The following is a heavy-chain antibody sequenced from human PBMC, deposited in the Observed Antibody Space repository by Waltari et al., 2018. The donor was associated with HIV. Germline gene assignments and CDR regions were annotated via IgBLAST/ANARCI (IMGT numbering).Heavy chain of an antibody. J-gene: IGHJ4*02. D-gene: IGHD3-10*01. CDR3: ARDSSRVLWFGESLPT. Sequence: QVQVVESGGGVVQPGRSLILSCAAPGFSFTSPGMLWVRQTPGKGLEWVALMSDDGSKRFYAESVRGRFVVSRDNSKKIFYLQMNSLRPDDTAVYFCARDSSRVLWFGESLPTWGQGTLVSVSP. V-gene: IGHV3-30*03. CDR2: MSDDGSKR. CDR1: GFSFTSPG.